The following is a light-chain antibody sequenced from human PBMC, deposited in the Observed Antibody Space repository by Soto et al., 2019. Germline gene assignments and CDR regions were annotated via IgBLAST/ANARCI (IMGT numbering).Light chain of an antibody. V-gene: IGKV3-11*01. CDR2: GAS. Sequence: EIVMTQSPATLSVSPGGRASFSCRASQSVSSNLAWYQQKPGQAPRLIIHGASIRATGIPARFSVSGSGTDFTLTISSLEPEDFAVYYCQQRSNWPPEITFGQGTRLEIK. CDR1: QSVSSN. J-gene: IGKJ5*01. CDR3: QQRSNWPPEIT.